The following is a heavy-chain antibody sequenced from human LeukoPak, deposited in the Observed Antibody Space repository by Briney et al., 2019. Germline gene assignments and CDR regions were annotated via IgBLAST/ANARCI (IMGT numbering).Heavy chain of an antibody. CDR2: VNPYSGNT. D-gene: IGHD2-2*02. V-gene: IGHV1-8*01. Sequence: ASVKVSCEASGYTFTSYDINWVRQAAGQGLEWMGWVNPYSGNTGYAQKFQGRVTMTRSTSISTAYMELGSLTSEDTAVYYCTRGSQNCASASCYNFWGQGTLVTVSS. CDR3: TRGSQNCASASCYNF. CDR1: GYTFTSYD. J-gene: IGHJ4*02.